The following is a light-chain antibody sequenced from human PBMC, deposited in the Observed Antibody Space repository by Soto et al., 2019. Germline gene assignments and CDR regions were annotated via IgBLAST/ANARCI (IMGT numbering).Light chain of an antibody. Sequence: QSVLTQPASVSGSPGQSITISCTGTSSDVGGYNYVSWYQQHPGKAPKLMIYDVSNRPSGVSNRFSGSKSGNTASLTISGLQAEDEADYYCSSYTSSSTLAAVFGGGTQLTV. J-gene: IGLJ7*01. CDR3: SSYTSSSTLAAV. CDR1: SSDVGGYNY. CDR2: DVS. V-gene: IGLV2-14*01.